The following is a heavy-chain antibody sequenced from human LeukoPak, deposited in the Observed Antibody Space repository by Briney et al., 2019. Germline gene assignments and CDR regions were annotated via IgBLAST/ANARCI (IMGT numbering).Heavy chain of an antibody. V-gene: IGHV4-61*01. CDR2: IYYTGST. CDR1: GGSVSSYSYY. Sequence: SETLSLTCTVSGGSVSSYSYYWSWIRQPPGKGLEWIGYIYYTGSTNYNPSLKSRVTMSVDTSKNQFSLKLTSVTAADSAVYYCARLWSGGSSPDYWGQGTLVTVSS. D-gene: IGHD2-15*01. J-gene: IGHJ4*02. CDR3: ARLWSGGSSPDY.